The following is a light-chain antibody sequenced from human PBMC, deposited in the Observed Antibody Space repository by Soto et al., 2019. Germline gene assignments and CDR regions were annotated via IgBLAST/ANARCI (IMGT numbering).Light chain of an antibody. J-gene: IGKJ1*01. V-gene: IGKV3-20*01. CDR3: QQYGSQSGT. CDR1: QSVSSSY. CDR2: GAS. Sequence: EIVLTQSPGTLSLSPGERATLSCRASQSVSSSYLAWYQQKPGQAPRLLIYGASSRATGIPDRFSGSGSETDFTLTISSLEPEDLAVYYCQQYGSQSGTFGQGTKVQIK.